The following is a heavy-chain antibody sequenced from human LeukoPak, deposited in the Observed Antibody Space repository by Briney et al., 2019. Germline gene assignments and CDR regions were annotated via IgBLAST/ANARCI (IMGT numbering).Heavy chain of an antibody. CDR2: NRRSSNYT. CDR3: VVVPAAASSWVDY. J-gene: IGHJ4*02. Sequence: AGGSLRLSCPAYGFSFSDYYIRWVRQADRGGLERVSYNRRSSNYTYYADSVKGRFTISRDNAKNSLFLQMNSLRAEDTAVYYCVVVPAAASSWVDYWGQGTLVTVSS. V-gene: IGHV3-11*03. CDR1: GFSFSDYY. D-gene: IGHD2-2*01.